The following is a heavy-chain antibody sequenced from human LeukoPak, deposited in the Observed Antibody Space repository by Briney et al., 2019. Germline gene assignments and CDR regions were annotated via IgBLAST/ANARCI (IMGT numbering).Heavy chain of an antibody. J-gene: IGHJ4*02. D-gene: IGHD5-18*01. CDR1: GGSISSYY. CDR3: ARGEYSYGRSFDY. Sequence: PSETLSLTCTVSGGSISSYYWSWIRQPPGKGLEWIGYIYYSGSTNYNPSLKSRVTISVDTSKNQFSLKLSSVPAADTAVYYCARGEYSYGRSFDYWGQGTLVTVSS. V-gene: IGHV4-59*01. CDR2: IYYSGST.